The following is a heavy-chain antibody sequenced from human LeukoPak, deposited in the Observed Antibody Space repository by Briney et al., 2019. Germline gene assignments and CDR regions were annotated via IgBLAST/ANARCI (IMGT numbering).Heavy chain of an antibody. V-gene: IGHV3-9*01. D-gene: IGHD3-22*01. J-gene: IGHJ4*02. Sequence: GGSLRLSCSASIFTFDDHAMHWVRQVPGKGLEWVAGITWNGAITGYVDSVKGRFTISRDNAKNSLFWQMNSLRTEDTAFYYCARDITPSFESSGIDFWGQGTLVTVSS. CDR2: ITWNGAIT. CDR3: ARDITPSFESSGIDF. CDR1: IFTFDDHA.